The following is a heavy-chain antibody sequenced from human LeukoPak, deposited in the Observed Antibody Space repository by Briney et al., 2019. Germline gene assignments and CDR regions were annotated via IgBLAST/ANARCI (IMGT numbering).Heavy chain of an antibody. J-gene: IGHJ6*02. CDR2: NNPNSGDT. CDR3: ARDGRYNWNVDDYYYGVDV. Sequence: ASVKVFCKASGYTFSGYYMLWVRQAPGRGFKWMGWNNPNSGDTKYAQNFQGRVTMTRDTSISTAYMELKRLRSDDTAVYYCARDGRYNWNVDDYYYGVDVWGQGTTVTVSS. CDR1: GYTFSGYY. D-gene: IGHD1-1*01. V-gene: IGHV1-2*02.